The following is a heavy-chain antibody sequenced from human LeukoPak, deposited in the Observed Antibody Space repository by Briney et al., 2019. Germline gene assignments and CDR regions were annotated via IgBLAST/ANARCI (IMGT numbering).Heavy chain of an antibody. Sequence: GGSLRLSCAASGFTVSSNYMSWVRQAPGKGLEWVSVIYSGVSTYYADSVKGRFTISRDNSKNTLYLQMNSLRAEDTAVYYCARALTPSYDILTGYSPWVNYGMDVGGQGTTVTVSS. D-gene: IGHD3-9*01. CDR2: IYSGVST. V-gene: IGHV3-66*01. J-gene: IGHJ6*02. CDR3: ARALTPSYDILTGYSPWVNYGMDV. CDR1: GFTVSSNY.